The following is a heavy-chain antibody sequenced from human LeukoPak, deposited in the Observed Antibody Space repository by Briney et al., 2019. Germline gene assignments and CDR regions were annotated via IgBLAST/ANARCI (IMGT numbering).Heavy chain of an antibody. CDR1: GFTFDDYG. CDR2: IRSKAYGGTT. J-gene: IGHJ4*02. CDR3: TRGEGLFDY. V-gene: IGHV3-49*04. D-gene: IGHD1-26*01. Sequence: GGSLRLSCAASGFTFDDYGMSWVRQAPGKGLEWVGFIRSKAYGGTTEYAASVKGRFTISRDDSKSIAYLQMNSLKTEDTAVYYCTRGEGLFDYWGQGTLVTVSS.